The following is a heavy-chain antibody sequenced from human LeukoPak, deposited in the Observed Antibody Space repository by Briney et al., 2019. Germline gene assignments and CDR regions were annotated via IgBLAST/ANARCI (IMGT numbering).Heavy chain of an antibody. CDR3: AREGRGTAVLPFDY. D-gene: IGHD2-21*02. CDR2: ISNTGSVI. J-gene: IGHJ4*02. V-gene: IGHV3-48*04. Sequence: GGSLRHSCAASGSTFSSHTMNWVRQAPGKGLEWISYISNTGSVIYYADSVKGRFTISRDNAKNSLYLQMNSLRAEDTAVYYCAREGRGTAVLPFDYWGQGTLVTVSS. CDR1: GSTFSSHT.